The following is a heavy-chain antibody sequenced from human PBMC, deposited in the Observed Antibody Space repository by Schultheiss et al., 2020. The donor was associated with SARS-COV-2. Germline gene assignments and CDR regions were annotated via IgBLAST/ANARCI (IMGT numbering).Heavy chain of an antibody. CDR2: ISSSSSTI. CDR3: ANLYEKGYFDY. D-gene: IGHD5/OR15-5a*01. V-gene: IGHV3-11*01. CDR1: GFTFSNAW. Sequence: GESLKISCAASGFTFSNAWMSWIRQAPGKGLEWVSYISSSSSTIYYADSVKGRFTISRDNSKNTLYLQMNSLRAEDTAVYYCANLYEKGYFDYWGQGTLVTVSS. J-gene: IGHJ4*02.